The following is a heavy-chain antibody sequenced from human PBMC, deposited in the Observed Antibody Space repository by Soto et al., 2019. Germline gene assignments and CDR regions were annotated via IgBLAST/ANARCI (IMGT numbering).Heavy chain of an antibody. Sequence: QVQLQESGPGLVKPSQTLSLTCTVSGGSLSSGEYYWSWIRQPSGKGLEWIGYIYYIGNTYYNPSLRGRVTISVHTSKNQFSLKLSSVTAADTPVYYCAREAGTAYVPRYFDLWGRGTLVSVSS. V-gene: IGHV4-31*03. CDR3: AREAGTAYVPRYFDL. CDR2: IYYIGNT. CDR1: GGSLSSGEYY. J-gene: IGHJ2*01. D-gene: IGHD3-9*01.